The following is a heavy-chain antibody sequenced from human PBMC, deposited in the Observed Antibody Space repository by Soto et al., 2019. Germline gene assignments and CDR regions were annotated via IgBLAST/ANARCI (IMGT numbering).Heavy chain of an antibody. CDR3: ARVGDFWSGYTTLDY. CDR1: GGSISSYY. Sequence: SETLSLTCTVSGGSISSYYWSWIRQPPGKGLEWIGYIYYSGSTNYNPSLKSRVTISVDTSKNQFSLKLSSVTAADTAVYYCARVGDFWSGYTTLDYWGQGTLVTVSS. J-gene: IGHJ4*02. CDR2: IYYSGST. V-gene: IGHV4-59*01. D-gene: IGHD3-3*01.